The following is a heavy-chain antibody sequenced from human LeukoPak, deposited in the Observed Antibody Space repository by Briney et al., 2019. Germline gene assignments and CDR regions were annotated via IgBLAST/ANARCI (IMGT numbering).Heavy chain of an antibody. J-gene: IGHJ4*02. CDR1: GGSFSGYY. Sequence: SETLSLTCAVYGGSFSGYYWSWIRQPPGKGLEWIGEINHSGSTNYNPSLKSRVTISVDTSKNQFSLKLSSVTAADTAVYYCARLCFRYSCDTIGPRPKYYFDYWGQGTLVTVSS. V-gene: IGHV4-34*01. CDR2: INHSGST. CDR3: ARLCFRYSCDTIGPRPKYYFDY. D-gene: IGHD5-18*01.